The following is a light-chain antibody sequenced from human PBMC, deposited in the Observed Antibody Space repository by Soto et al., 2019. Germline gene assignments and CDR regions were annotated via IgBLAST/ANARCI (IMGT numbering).Light chain of an antibody. CDR1: QCISSY. J-gene: IGKJ1*01. V-gene: IGKV1-9*01. CDR3: QNLDSYKRT. CDR2: LAS. Sequence: IQLTQSPSSLSASVGYRVTLTCQASQCISSYLAWYQQKPGKAPNLLLYLASTWQSGVPSRFSGSGSGTECNIRISSLQPEEFATYYCQNLDSYKRTFGQANKLDIK.